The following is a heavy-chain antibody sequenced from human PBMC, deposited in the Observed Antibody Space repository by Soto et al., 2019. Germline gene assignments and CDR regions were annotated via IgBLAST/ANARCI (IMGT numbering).Heavy chain of an antibody. Sequence: SETLSLTCTASGASIRGYYWPWIRQPPGKGLEWLGYTYYRGTTQYNPSLNSRVTISADMSKAQFYLTLTSVTAAATAVYFCARARYYECCFDLWGLGTPDTVSS. CDR3: ARARYYECCFDL. CDR2: TYYRGTT. J-gene: IGHJ5*02. CDR1: GASIRGYY. D-gene: IGHD3-10*01. V-gene: IGHV4-59*12.